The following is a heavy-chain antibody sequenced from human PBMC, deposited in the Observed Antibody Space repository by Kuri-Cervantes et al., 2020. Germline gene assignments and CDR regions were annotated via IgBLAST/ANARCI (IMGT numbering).Heavy chain of an antibody. D-gene: IGHD5-18*01. J-gene: IGHJ4*02. CDR2: ISYDGTKK. Sequence: GESLKISCVASGFTFSNYAMHWVRQAPGKGLQWVALISYDGTKKNYADSVRGRFTISTDNSKNTMYLQMNSLRAEDTSVYYCAGGNRYSYGYVGYWGQGTLVTVSS. CDR1: GFTFSNYA. CDR3: AGGNRYSYGYVGY. V-gene: IGHV3-30*04.